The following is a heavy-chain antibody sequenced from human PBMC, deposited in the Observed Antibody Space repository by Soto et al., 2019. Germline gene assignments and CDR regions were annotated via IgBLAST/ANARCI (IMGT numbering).Heavy chain of an antibody. Sequence: SETLSLTCTVSGDSMNNYFWSWIRQPPGKGLEWIGYISYRGSTKYNPSLKSRVALLIDMSKNQFSLNLNSVTAADTAVYYCARDSPSGGQDYWGQGTLVTVSS. D-gene: IGHD2-15*01. CDR2: ISYRGST. J-gene: IGHJ4*02. V-gene: IGHV4-59*01. CDR1: GDSMNNYF. CDR3: ARDSPSGGQDY.